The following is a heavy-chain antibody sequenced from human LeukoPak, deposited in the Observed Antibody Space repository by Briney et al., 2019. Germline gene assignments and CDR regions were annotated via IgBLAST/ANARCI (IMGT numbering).Heavy chain of an antibody. D-gene: IGHD6-13*01. CDR3: AIGGLLEAAGTVYFQH. J-gene: IGHJ1*01. CDR2: INPNSGGT. V-gene: IGHV1-2*02. Sequence: ASVKVSCKASGYTFTGYYMHWVRQAPGQGLEWMGWINPNSGGTNYAQKFQGRVTMTRDTSISTAYMELSRLRSDDTAVYYCAIGGLLEAAGTVYFQHWGQGTLVTVSS. CDR1: GYTFTGYY.